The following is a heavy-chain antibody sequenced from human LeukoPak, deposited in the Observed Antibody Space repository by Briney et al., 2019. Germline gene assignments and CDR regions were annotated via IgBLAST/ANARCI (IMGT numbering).Heavy chain of an antibody. Sequence: SVKVSCKASGYTFSNYGISWVRQAPGQGLEWMGWISPYNGNTDYAQNLQGRVTMTTDTSTSTVYMELRSLRSDDTAVYYCARDRSTSDYWGQGTLVTVSS. D-gene: IGHD2-2*01. CDR1: GYTFSNYG. CDR3: ARDRSTSDY. CDR2: ISPYNGNT. J-gene: IGHJ4*02. V-gene: IGHV1-18*04.